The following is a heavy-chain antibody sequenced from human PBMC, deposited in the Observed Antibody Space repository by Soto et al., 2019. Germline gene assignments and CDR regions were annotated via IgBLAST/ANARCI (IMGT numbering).Heavy chain of an antibody. CDR2: IYYSGSA. V-gene: IGHV4-31*03. J-gene: IGHJ4*02. D-gene: IGHD5-18*01. CDR1: GGSISSGGYY. Sequence: SETLSLTGTVSGGSISSGGYYWSWIRQHPGKGLEWIGYIYYSGSAYYNPSLKSRVTISVDTSKNQFSLKLSSVTAADTPVYYCASAHTAMATFDYWGQGTLVTVSS. CDR3: ASAHTAMATFDY.